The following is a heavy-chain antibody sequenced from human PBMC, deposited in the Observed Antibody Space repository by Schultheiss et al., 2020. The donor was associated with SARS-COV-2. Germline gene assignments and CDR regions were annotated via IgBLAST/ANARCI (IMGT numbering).Heavy chain of an antibody. CDR1: GFTFSDYY. CDR3: VRDVGSLVGATTPYYYYGMDV. V-gene: IGHV3-66*01. D-gene: IGHD1-26*01. CDR2: IYSGGST. Sequence: GGSLRLSCAASGFTFSDYYMSWIRQAPGKGLEWVSVIYSGGSTYYADSVKGRFTISRDNAKKSLYLQMNSLRAEDTAVYYCVRDVGSLVGATTPYYYYGMDVWGQGTTVTVS. J-gene: IGHJ6*02.